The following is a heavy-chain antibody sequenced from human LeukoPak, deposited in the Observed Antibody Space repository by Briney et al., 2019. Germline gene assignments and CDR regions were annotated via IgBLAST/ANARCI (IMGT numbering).Heavy chain of an antibody. Sequence: SETLSLTCTVSGGSISSSSYYWGWIRQPPGKGLEWIGSIYYSGSTYYNPSLKSRVTISVDTSKNQFSLKLSSVTAADTAVYYCARVRNYGDYHPFDYWGQGTLVTVSS. CDR1: GGSISSSSYY. CDR2: IYYSGST. D-gene: IGHD4-17*01. J-gene: IGHJ4*02. V-gene: IGHV4-39*01. CDR3: ARVRNYGDYHPFDY.